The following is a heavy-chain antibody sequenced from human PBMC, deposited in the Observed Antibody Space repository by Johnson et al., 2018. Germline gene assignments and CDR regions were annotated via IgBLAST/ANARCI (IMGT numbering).Heavy chain of an antibody. CDR3: ARGAFGAYGMDG. J-gene: IGHJ6*02. Sequence: VQLVQSGGGLVKPGGSLRLSCAASGFTFSSYFMNWVRPAPGAGLEWVSSITSSSSYIYYADSMQGRFTISRDNAKNSLYLQMNSLRVEDTAVYYCARGAFGAYGMDGWGQGTTVTVSS. V-gene: IGHV3-21*01. D-gene: IGHD3-10*01. CDR2: ITSSSSYI. CDR1: GFTFSSYF.